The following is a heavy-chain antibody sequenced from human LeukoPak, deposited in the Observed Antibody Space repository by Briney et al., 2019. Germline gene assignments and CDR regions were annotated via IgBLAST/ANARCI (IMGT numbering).Heavy chain of an antibody. CDR1: GFTFSSYG. CDR3: ARLEKGSAADPYYYYYYMDV. J-gene: IGHJ6*03. Sequence: GGSLRLSCAASGFTFSSYGMSWVRQAPGKGLEWVSVIYSGGSTYYADSVKGRFTISRDNSKNTLYLQMNSLRAEDTAVYYCARLEKGSAADPYYYYYYMDVWGKGTTVTISS. D-gene: IGHD6-13*01. CDR2: IYSGGST. V-gene: IGHV3-53*01.